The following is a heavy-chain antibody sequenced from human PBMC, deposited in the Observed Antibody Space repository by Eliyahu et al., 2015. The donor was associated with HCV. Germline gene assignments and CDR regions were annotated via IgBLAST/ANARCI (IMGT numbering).Heavy chain of an antibody. D-gene: IGHD3-16*01. CDR3: ARLGGGFTPLGLDFDY. Sequence: EVQLVQSGAEVKKPGESLKXXCEVSGYSFTTYGFAWVRQMPGKGLEWMGIISPGDSDTTYSPSFQGQVTISADKSISTAFLQWSSLKASDTAMYYCARLGGGFTPLGLDFDYWGQGTLVTVSS. J-gene: IGHJ4*02. V-gene: IGHV5-51*01. CDR2: ISPGDSDT. CDR1: GYSFTTYG.